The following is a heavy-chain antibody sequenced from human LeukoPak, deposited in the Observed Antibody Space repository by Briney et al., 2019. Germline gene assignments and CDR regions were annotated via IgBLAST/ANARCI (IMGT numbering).Heavy chain of an antibody. CDR3: ARGQRPTDITTFLTPHYYHMDV. CDR2: IIPIYGTR. V-gene: IGHV1-69*05. CDR1: GGNFGNSA. J-gene: IGHJ6*03. Sequence: GSSVKVSCKASGGNFGNSAISWVRRAPGHGLEWMGRIIPIYGTRHYAQKFQGRVTLTTDESTSSVYMELSRLTSEDTAVYYCARGQRPTDITTFLTPHYYHMDVWGGGTTVTVS. D-gene: IGHD3-3*01.